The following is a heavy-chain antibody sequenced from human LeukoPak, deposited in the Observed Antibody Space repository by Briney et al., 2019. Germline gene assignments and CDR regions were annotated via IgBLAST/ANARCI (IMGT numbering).Heavy chain of an antibody. CDR1: GFTVSSNY. J-gene: IGHJ4*02. CDR2: IYSGGST. D-gene: IGHD4-17*01. Sequence: GGSLRLSCAASGFTVSSNYMSWVRQAPGKGLEWVSVIYSGGSTFYAESVKSRFTISRDNSKNTVYLQMNSLTTEDTAVYYCARAIYGDYSFDYWGQGTLVTVSS. CDR3: ARAIYGDYSFDY. V-gene: IGHV3-53*05.